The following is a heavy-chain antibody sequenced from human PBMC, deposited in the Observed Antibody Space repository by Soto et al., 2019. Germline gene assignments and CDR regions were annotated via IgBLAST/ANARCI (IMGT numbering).Heavy chain of an antibody. V-gene: IGHV4-4*02. D-gene: IGHD3-10*01. CDR2: IYHSGST. CDR1: GGSISSSNW. Sequence: SETLSLTCAVSGGSISSSNWWSWVRQPPGKGLEWIGEIYHSGSTNYNPSLKSRVTISVDKSKNQFSLKLSSVTAADTAVYYCARANYGSEEVNYYYYGMDVWGQGTTVTVSS. J-gene: IGHJ6*02. CDR3: ARANYGSEEVNYYYYGMDV.